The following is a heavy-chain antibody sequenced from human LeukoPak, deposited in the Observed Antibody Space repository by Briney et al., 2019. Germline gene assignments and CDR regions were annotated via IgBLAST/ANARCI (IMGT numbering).Heavy chain of an antibody. J-gene: IGHJ3*02. CDR1: GYTFTGYY. CDR3: ARRRAMTNDAFDI. Sequence: ASVKVSCKASGYTFTGYYMHWVRPAPGQGLEWMGWINPNSGGTNYAQKFQGRVTMTRDTSISTAYMELSRLRSDDTAVYYCARRRAMTNDAFDIWGQGTMVTVSS. D-gene: IGHD2-2*01. CDR2: INPNSGGT. V-gene: IGHV1-2*02.